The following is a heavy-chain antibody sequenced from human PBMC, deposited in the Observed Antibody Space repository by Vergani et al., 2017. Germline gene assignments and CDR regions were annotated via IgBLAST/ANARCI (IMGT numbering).Heavy chain of an antibody. CDR2: IIPIFGTA. Sequence: QEPLVQSGSELKKPGASVKVSCKASGYSFNNYAIHWVRQAPGQGLEWMGRIIPIFGTANYAQKFQGRVTITADESTSTAYMELSSLRSEDTAVYYCAIRGDKYSYDYWGQGTLVTVSS. J-gene: IGHJ4*02. V-gene: IGHV1-69*13. CDR1: GYSFNNYA. D-gene: IGHD5-18*01. CDR3: AIRGDKYSYDY.